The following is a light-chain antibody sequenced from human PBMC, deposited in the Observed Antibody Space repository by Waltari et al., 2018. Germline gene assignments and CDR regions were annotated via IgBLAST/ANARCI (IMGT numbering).Light chain of an antibody. V-gene: IGLV1-40*01. CDR2: GVN. J-gene: IGLJ2*01. CDR1: WSHIGAGYD. Sequence: QSVLTQPPSVSGAPGQRVTISCTGSWSHIGAGYDVPWYQQLPGKAPTLLVYGVNTRPPGVPDRFFGSKSGTSASLAIPGLQPEDEADYYCQSYDTKVGVVFGGGSKLTVL. CDR3: QSYDTKVGVV.